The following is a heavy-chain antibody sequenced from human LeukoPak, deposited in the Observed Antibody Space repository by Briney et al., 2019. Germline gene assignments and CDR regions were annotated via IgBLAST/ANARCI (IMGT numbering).Heavy chain of an antibody. V-gene: IGHV3-11*01. CDR1: GFTFSDYY. CDR3: ARDGDIVATMSDY. J-gene: IGHJ4*02. D-gene: IGHD5-12*01. Sequence: PGGSLRLSCAASGFTFSDYYMSWIRQAPGKGLEWVSYISSSGSTIYYADSVKGRFTISRDNAKNSLFLQMNSLRAEDTAVYYCARDGDIVATMSDYWGRGTLVTVSS. CDR2: ISSSGSTI.